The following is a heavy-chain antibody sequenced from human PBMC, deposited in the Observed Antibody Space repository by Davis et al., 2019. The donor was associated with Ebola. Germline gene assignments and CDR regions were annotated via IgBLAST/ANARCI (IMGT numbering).Heavy chain of an antibody. CDR2: ISWNSGTI. V-gene: IGHV3-9*01. CDR3: TRVASFRFLESIPDP. J-gene: IGHJ5*02. D-gene: IGHD3-3*01. CDR1: GFIFEDFT. Sequence: SLKISCVASGFIFEDFTMHWVRQAPGKGLEWVSGISWNSGTIGYADSVKGRFTISRDNAKNSLYLQMNSLKTEDTAVYYCTRVASFRFLESIPDPWGRGTLVTVSS.